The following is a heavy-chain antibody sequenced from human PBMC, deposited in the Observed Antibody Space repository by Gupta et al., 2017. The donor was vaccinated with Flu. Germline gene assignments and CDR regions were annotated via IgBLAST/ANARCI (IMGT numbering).Heavy chain of an antibody. D-gene: IGHD3-22*01. V-gene: IGHV4-30-4*01. CDR3: ARTSGYYDSSGFRN. J-gene: IGHJ4*02. Sequence: QVHLQESGPGLVKPSQTLSLTCTVSGDSISSGDYYWTWIRQPPGKGLEWVGYIYYSGSTYYNPSLRSRVMISVDTSKNQFSLRLSSVTAADTAVYYCARTSGYYDSSGFRNWGQGTLVTVSS. CDR2: IYYSGST. CDR1: GDSISSGDYY.